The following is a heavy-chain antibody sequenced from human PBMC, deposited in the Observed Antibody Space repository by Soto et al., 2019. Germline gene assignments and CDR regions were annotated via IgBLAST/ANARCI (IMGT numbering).Heavy chain of an antibody. Sequence: SETLSLTCAVSGGSISSGGYSWSWIRQPPGKGLEWIGYIYHSGSTYYNPSLKSRVTISVDRSKNQFSLKLSSVTAADTAVYYCARSTYSSSSPFFDYWAQGTLVTVSS. CDR2: IYHSGST. CDR3: ARSTYSSSSPFFDY. D-gene: IGHD6-6*01. J-gene: IGHJ4*02. CDR1: GGSISSGGYS. V-gene: IGHV4-30-2*01.